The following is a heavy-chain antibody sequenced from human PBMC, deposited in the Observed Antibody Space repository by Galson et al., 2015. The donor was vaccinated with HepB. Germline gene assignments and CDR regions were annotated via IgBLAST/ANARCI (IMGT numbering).Heavy chain of an antibody. CDR3: ARGRRWLQSGWYFDL. J-gene: IGHJ2*01. CDR2: ISYDGTKK. D-gene: IGHD5-24*01. Sequence: SLRLSCAVSGFTFNNYAMHWVRQAPGKGLEWVADISYDGTKKYYADSVKGRFTISRDNSKNTLYMEMNSLRADDTAVYYCARGRRWLQSGWYFDLWGRGTLVTVSS. V-gene: IGHV3-30-3*01. CDR1: GFTFNNYA.